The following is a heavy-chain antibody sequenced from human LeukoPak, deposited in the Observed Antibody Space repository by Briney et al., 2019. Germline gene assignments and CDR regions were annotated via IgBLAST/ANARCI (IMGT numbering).Heavy chain of an antibody. D-gene: IGHD4-11*01. CDR2: ISGHGDTT. V-gene: IGHV3-23*01. CDR1: GFALKNYG. CDR3: ARDGFNYSSRDNDGFDV. J-gene: IGHJ3*01. Sequence: GGSLRLSCTASGFALKNYGMSWVRQAPGKGLEWVSTISGHGDTTHYADSVKGRFTISRDNSMNTLYLQVNSLRGEDTALYYCARDGFNYSSRDNDGFDVWGQGTTVTVSS.